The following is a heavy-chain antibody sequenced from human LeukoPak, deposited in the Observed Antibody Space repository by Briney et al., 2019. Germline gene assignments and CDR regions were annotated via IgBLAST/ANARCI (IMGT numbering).Heavy chain of an antibody. J-gene: IGHJ3*02. CDR2: ISYSGST. Sequence: PSETLSLTCTVSGGSISSSSYYWGWIRQPPGKGLEWIGSISYSGSTYYNPSLKSRVTISVDTSKNQISLKLSSVTAADTAVYYCARDEPPLLAGGVFDIWGQGTMVTVSS. CDR1: GGSISSSSYY. CDR3: ARDEPPLLAGGVFDI. D-gene: IGHD3-3*02. V-gene: IGHV4-39*07.